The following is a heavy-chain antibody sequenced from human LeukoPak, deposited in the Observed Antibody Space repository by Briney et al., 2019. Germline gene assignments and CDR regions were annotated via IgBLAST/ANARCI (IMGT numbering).Heavy chain of an antibody. Sequence: QTGGSLRLSCAASGLTFSRSAMHWVRQAPGKGLEWVAVISYDGTNKYYEDSVKGRFTISRDSSKSTLYPQMNSLRAEDTAVYYCAKGSSTGRWVQLELDAFDIWGQGTMVTVSS. CDR3: AKGSSTGRWVQLELDAFDI. D-gene: IGHD5-24*01. CDR2: ISYDGTNK. CDR1: GLTFSRSA. J-gene: IGHJ3*02. V-gene: IGHV3-30*18.